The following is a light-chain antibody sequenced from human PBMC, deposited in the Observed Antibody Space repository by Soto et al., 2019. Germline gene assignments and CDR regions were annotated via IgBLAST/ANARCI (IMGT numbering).Light chain of an antibody. CDR1: GIGSKN. Sequence: SYVLTQPPSVSVAPGQTARITCGGDGIGSKNVHWYQQKPGQAPGLVVLDDSDRPSGIPERFSGSNSGNTDTLTISRVEAGDEADYYCQVWDGSSDQQVFGGGTKLTVL. V-gene: IGLV3-21*02. CDR2: DDS. J-gene: IGLJ3*02. CDR3: QVWDGSSDQQV.